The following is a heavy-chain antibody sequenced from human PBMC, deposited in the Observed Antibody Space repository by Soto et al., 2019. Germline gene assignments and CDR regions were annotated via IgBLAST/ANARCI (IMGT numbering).Heavy chain of an antibody. CDR1: GGYISSDSHH. V-gene: IGHV4-39*01. D-gene: IGHD2-2*03. CDR2: IFFTGRT. Sequence: SETMSVTCTVAGGYISSDSHHWDWIRKPPGKGPEWIGSIFFTGRTYYNPSLMSRVTISVDTSKSQFSLALNYVTAADTAVYYCARLNGYCVSTNCHGYYGMDVWGQGTTVTVSS. J-gene: IGHJ6*02. CDR3: ARLNGYCVSTNCHGYYGMDV.